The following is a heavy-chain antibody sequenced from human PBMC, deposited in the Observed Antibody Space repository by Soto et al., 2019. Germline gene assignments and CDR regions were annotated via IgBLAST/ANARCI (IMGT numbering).Heavy chain of an antibody. V-gene: IGHV4-4*07. J-gene: IGHJ4*02. D-gene: IGHD3-10*01. CDR3: ARANRPFRGDGAFDS. CDR2: IYTSGAT. CDR1: SGSMYGFY. Sequence: QVQLQESGPGLVKPSETLSLNCTVSSGSMYGFYWSWFRQSAGKGLEWIGRIYTSGATSYHPSLKSRVSMSVSDSKTQFYLRLTSVTAADTAVYYCARANRPFRGDGAFDSWGQGTLVNVSS.